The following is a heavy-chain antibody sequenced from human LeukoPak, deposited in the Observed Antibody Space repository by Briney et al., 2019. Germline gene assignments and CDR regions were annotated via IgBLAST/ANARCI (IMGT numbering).Heavy chain of an antibody. J-gene: IGHJ3*02. CDR1: GFTFSDYY. CDR3: ARDLKPYYDFWSGFHAFDI. V-gene: IGHV3-11*04. Sequence: GGPLRLSCAASGFTFSDYYMSWIRQAPGKGLEWVSYISSSGSTIYYADSVKGRFTISRDNAKNSLYLQMNSLRAEDTAVYYCARDLKPYYDFWSGFHAFDIWGQGTMVTVSS. D-gene: IGHD3-3*01. CDR2: ISSSGSTI.